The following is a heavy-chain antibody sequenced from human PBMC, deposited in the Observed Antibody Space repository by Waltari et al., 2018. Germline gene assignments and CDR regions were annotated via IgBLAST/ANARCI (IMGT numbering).Heavy chain of an antibody. CDR1: GDSMNRNNW. D-gene: IGHD2-15*01. Sequence: QLQLQQSGPGLVKPSESLSLTCAVSGDSMNRNNWWSWVRQSPGKGLEWIGQIHGSGRTNYNPSLEGRGAVSIDTSNNQFSLKVSYATAADTAVYYCARGRGRGLYLDSWGQGSLVTVSP. J-gene: IGHJ4*02. V-gene: IGHV4-4*02. CDR3: ARGRGRGLYLDS. CDR2: IHGSGRT.